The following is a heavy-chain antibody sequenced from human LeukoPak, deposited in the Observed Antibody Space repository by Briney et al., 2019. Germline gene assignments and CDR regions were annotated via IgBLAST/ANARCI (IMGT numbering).Heavy chain of an antibody. CDR1: GYTFTGYY. J-gene: IGHJ5*02. V-gene: IGHV1-2*02. Sequence: GASVTVSFKASGYTFTGYYMHWVRQAPGQGLEWMGWINPNSGGTNYAQKFQGRVTMTRDTSISTAYMELSRLRSDDTAVYYCARDLVGYCSSTSCYHNWFDPWGQGTLVTVSS. CDR3: ARDLVGYCSSTSCYHNWFDP. D-gene: IGHD2-2*01. CDR2: INPNSGGT.